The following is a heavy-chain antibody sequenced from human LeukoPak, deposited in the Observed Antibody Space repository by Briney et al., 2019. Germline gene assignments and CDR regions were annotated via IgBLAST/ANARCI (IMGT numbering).Heavy chain of an antibody. V-gene: IGHV3-23*01. J-gene: IGHJ4*02. CDR1: GFTFSTFA. CDR3: ARESDSTEFDY. Sequence: GGSLRLSCAASGFTFSTFAMIWVRQPPGKGLEWVSSIFPSGGEIHYADSVKGRFTISRDNAKNTLYLQMNSLRAEDTAVYYCARESDSTEFDYWGQGTLVTVSS. D-gene: IGHD3-22*01. CDR2: IFPSGGEI.